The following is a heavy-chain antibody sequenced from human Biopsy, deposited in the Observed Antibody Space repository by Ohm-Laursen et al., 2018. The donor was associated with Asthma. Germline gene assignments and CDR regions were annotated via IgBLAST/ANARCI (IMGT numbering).Heavy chain of an antibody. CDR1: GLSLSKTGMR. CDR2: IDWDDDK. V-gene: IGHV2-70*04. Sequence: TQTLTLTGTLTGLSLSKTGMRVSWIRQPPGKALEWLARIDWDDDKFYSASLKTRLTISKDTSKNQVVLTMTTMDPVDTATYYCAREQQLGNFDYWGQGTLVTVSS. CDR3: AREQQLGNFDY. J-gene: IGHJ4*02. D-gene: IGHD6-13*01.